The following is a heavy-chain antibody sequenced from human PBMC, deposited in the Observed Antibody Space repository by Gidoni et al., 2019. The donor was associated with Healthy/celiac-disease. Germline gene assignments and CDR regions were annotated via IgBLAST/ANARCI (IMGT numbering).Heavy chain of an antibody. D-gene: IGHD3-3*01. V-gene: IGHV3-23*01. Sequence: EVQLLESGGGLVQPGGSLRLSCAASGFTFSSYAMSWVRQAPGKGLEWVPAISGSDGSTYYADSMKGRFTISRDNSKNTLYLQMNSLRAEDTAVYYCAKAYYDFWSGIQDWGQGTLITVSS. J-gene: IGHJ1*01. CDR2: ISGSDGST. CDR1: GFTFSSYA. CDR3: AKAYYDFWSGIQD.